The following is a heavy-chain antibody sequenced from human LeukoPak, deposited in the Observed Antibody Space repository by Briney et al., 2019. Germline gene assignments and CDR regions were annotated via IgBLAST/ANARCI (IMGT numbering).Heavy chain of an antibody. D-gene: IGHD3-10*01. CDR2: IYYSGNT. V-gene: IGHV4-61*01. Sequence: PSETLSLTCTVSGASVSSGSYYWNWIRQPPGKGLEWIGDIYYSGNTNYNPSLKSRVTISVDTSKNQFSLKLSSVTAADTAVYFCARVYYGPGSHWYYLDYWGQGTLVTVSS. CDR3: ARVYYGPGSHWYYLDY. J-gene: IGHJ4*02. CDR1: GASVSSGSYY.